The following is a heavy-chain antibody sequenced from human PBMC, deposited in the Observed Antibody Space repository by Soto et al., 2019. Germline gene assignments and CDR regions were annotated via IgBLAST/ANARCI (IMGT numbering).Heavy chain of an antibody. Sequence: GGSLRLSCAASGFTFSSYAMHWVRQAPGKGLEWVAVISYDGSNKYYADSVKGRFTISRDNSKNTLYLQMNSLRAEDTAGYYCAREGGIAVADAFDIWGQGTMVTVSS. CDR2: ISYDGSNK. J-gene: IGHJ3*02. D-gene: IGHD6-19*01. CDR3: AREGGIAVADAFDI. V-gene: IGHV3-30-3*01. CDR1: GFTFSSYA.